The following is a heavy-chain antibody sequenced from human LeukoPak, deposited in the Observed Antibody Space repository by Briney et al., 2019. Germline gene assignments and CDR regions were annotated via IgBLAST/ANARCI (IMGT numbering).Heavy chain of an antibody. Sequence: ASVKVSCKASGYTFTSYHMHWVRQAPGQGLEWMGKINLSGGSTTYAQKFQGRVTMTTDTSTSTAYMELRSLRSDDTAVYYCARMNYDFWSGYSYGMDVWGQGTTVTVSS. J-gene: IGHJ6*02. CDR2: INLSGGST. CDR1: GYTFTSYH. V-gene: IGHV1-46*01. D-gene: IGHD3-3*01. CDR3: ARMNYDFWSGYSYGMDV.